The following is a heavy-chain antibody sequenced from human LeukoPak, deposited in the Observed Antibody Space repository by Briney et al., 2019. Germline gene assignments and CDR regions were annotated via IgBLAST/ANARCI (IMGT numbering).Heavy chain of an antibody. CDR3: ATRYYYDSSGYDAFDI. V-gene: IGHV4-59*01. D-gene: IGHD3-22*01. J-gene: IGHJ3*02. CDR2: IYYSGST. CDR1: GGSISSYY. Sequence: SETLSLTCTVSGGSISSYYWSWIRQPPGKGLEWIGYIYYSGSTNYNPSLKNRVTISVDTPKNQFSLKLSSVTAADTAVYYCATRYYYDSSGYDAFDIWGQGTMVTVSS.